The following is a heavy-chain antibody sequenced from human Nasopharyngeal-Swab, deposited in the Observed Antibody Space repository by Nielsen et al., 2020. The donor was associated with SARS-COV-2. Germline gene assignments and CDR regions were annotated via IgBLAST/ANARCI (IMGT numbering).Heavy chain of an antibody. D-gene: IGHD3-22*01. J-gene: IGHJ4*02. Sequence: SVKVSCKASGGTFSSYAISWVRQAPGQGLEWMGGIIPLFGTANYAQKFQGRVTITADKSTSTAYMELSSLRSEDTAVYYCATPATYYYDSSGYYYRWGQGTLVTVSS. V-gene: IGHV1-69*06. CDR3: ATPATYYYDSSGYYYR. CDR2: IIPLFGTA. CDR1: GGTFSSYA.